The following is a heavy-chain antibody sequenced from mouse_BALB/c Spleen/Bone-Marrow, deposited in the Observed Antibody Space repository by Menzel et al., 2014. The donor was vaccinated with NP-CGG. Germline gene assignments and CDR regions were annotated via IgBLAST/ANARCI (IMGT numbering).Heavy chain of an antibody. D-gene: IGHD1-1*01. CDR3: AEITTTAYYVMDY. Sequence: EVKLVESGAELVKPGASVKLSCTASGFNIKDTYIHWVKQRPEQGLEWIGRIDPANGNTKYDPKFQGKATITADTSSNTVYLQRSSLTSEDTTVYYCAEITTTAYYVMDYRGQGTSVTISS. CDR2: IDPANGNT. J-gene: IGHJ4*01. CDR1: GFNIKDTY. V-gene: IGHV14-3*02.